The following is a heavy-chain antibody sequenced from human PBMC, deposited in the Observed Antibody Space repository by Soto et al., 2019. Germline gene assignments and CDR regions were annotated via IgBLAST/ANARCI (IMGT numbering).Heavy chain of an antibody. D-gene: IGHD2-15*01. Sequence: GGSLRLSCAASGFTFSSYWMSWVRQAPGKGLEWVANIKQDGSEKYYVDSVKGRFTISRDNAKNSLYLQMNSLRAEDTAVYYCASRYCSGGSCFPEFGYWGQGTLVTVSS. CDR1: GFTFSSYW. J-gene: IGHJ4*02. CDR3: ASRYCSGGSCFPEFGY. V-gene: IGHV3-7*03. CDR2: IKQDGSEK.